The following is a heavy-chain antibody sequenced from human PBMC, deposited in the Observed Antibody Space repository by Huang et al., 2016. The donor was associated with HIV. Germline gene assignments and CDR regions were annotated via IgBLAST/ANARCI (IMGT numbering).Heavy chain of an antibody. Sequence: QVLLVESGGGLVSPGGSLRLSCVASGFTFSDYYMTWIRQAPGQGLGWVSDISTEGATSHYAASLRGRFTVTRDNAKNSLYLQMHSLRAEDTAVYFCARGFEYGDPLEIFDHWGQGTLVTVSS. D-gene: IGHD4-17*01. CDR3: ARGFEYGDPLEIFDH. V-gene: IGHV3-11*04. CDR2: ISTEGATS. CDR1: GFTFSDYY. J-gene: IGHJ4*02.